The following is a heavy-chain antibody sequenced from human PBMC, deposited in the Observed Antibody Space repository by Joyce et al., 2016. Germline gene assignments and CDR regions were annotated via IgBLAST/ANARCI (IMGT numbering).Heavy chain of an antibody. CDR1: GCMFSSSW. J-gene: IGHJ6*02. Sequence: EVQLVESGGRLVQPGGSLRLSCAASGCMFSSSWMIWVRQAPGKGREWVANINQDRSEKNYVDSVKGRFTSSRDNAKKSLYLQMNSLRAEDTAVYYCARDARMQLTYYYFGLDVWGQGTTVVVSS. CDR3: ARDARMQLTYYYFGLDV. D-gene: IGHD5-18*01. CDR2: INQDRSEK. V-gene: IGHV3-7*01.